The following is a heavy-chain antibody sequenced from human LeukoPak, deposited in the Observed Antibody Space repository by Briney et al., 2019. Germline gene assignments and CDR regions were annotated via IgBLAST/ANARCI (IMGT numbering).Heavy chain of an antibody. CDR2: ISSSSSTI. V-gene: IGHV3-48*04. J-gene: IGHJ4*02. Sequence: GGSLRLSCAASGFTFSSYSMNWVRQAPGKGLEWVSYISSSSSTIYYADSVKGRFTISRDNAKNSLYLQMNSLRAEDTAVYYCARESYEYYFDYWGQGTLVTVSS. CDR1: GFTFSSYS. CDR3: ARESYEYYFDY. D-gene: IGHD1-26*01.